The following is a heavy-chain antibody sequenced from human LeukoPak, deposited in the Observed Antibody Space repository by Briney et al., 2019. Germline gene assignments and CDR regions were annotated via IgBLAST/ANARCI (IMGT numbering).Heavy chain of an antibody. CDR1: GGSISSYY. J-gene: IGHJ4*02. CDR2: IYYSGST. CDR3: ARGMTDSSGYYFDY. D-gene: IGHD3-22*01. V-gene: IGHV4-59*01. Sequence: SETLSLTCTVPGGSISSYYWSGIRQPPGKGLEWIGYIYYSGSTNYNPSLKSRVTISVDTSKNQFSLKLSSVTAADTAVYYCARGMTDSSGYYFDYWGQGTLVTVSS.